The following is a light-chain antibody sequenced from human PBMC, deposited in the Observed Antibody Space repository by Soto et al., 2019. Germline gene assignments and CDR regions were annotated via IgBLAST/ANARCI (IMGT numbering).Light chain of an antibody. Sequence: QSALTQPASVSGSPGQSITISCTGTSSDVGGYNYVSWYQQHPGKAPKLMIYEVSNRPSGVSNRFSGSKSGNTASLTISGLQAEDEADYFCSSYTSSRCMVFGGGTKLTVL. CDR3: SSYTSSRCMV. V-gene: IGLV2-14*01. CDR2: EVS. CDR1: SSDVGGYNY. J-gene: IGLJ2*01.